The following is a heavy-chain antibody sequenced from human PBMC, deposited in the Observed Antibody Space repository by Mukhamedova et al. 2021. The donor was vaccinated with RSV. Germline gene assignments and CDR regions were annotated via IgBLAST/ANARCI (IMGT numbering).Heavy chain of an antibody. CDR3: TTEPLGYRFFDY. Sequence: GKGLEWVGHIKRKIDGGATDYAAPVKDRFTISKDDSKNILYLQMNSLKTEDTAVYYCTTEPLGYRFFDYWGQGTLVTVSS. J-gene: IGHJ4*02. CDR2: IKRKIDGGAT. V-gene: IGHV3-15*01. D-gene: IGHD2-15*01.